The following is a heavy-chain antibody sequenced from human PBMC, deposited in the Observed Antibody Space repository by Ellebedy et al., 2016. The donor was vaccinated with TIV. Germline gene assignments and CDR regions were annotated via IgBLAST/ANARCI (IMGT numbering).Heavy chain of an antibody. J-gene: IGHJ6*02. V-gene: IGHV4-39*01. CDR2: ISYSGNT. Sequence: SETLSLTCSVSGGPVSSSDYYWGWIRQPPGTGLEWIGSISYSGNTYYNTSLKSRITISADTSNNQFSLRLISVTATDTAAYYCARHRGVTSYGSGSMDVWGPGTTLTVSS. CDR1: GGPVSSSDYY. D-gene: IGHD3-10*01. CDR3: ARHRGVTSYGSGSMDV.